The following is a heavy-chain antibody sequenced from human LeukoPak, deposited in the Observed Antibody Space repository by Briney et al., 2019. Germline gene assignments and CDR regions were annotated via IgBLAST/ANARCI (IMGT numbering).Heavy chain of an antibody. CDR3: AKDSAGSVDY. V-gene: IGHV3-30*18. CDR1: GFTFSSYG. CDR2: ISYDGSTK. D-gene: IGHD6-19*01. Sequence: LSGGSLRLSCAASGFTFSSYGMHWVRQAPGKGLEWVAVISYDGSTKYYADSVKGRFTISRDNSKNTLYLQMNSLRAEDTAVYYCAKDSAGSVDYWGQRTLVTVSS. J-gene: IGHJ4*02.